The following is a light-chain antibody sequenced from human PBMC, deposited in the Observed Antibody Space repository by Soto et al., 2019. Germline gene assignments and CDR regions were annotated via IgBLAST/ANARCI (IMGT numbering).Light chain of an antibody. CDR2: KAS. CDR1: QTISSW. V-gene: IGKV1-5*03. J-gene: IGKJ1*01. Sequence: DIQMTQSPSTLSGSVGDRVTITCRASQTISSWLAWYQQKPGKAPKLLIYKASTLKSGVPSRFSGSGSGTDFTLTISSVQPDDFAVYYCQQYNNWLRTFGQGTKVDI. CDR3: QQYNNWLRT.